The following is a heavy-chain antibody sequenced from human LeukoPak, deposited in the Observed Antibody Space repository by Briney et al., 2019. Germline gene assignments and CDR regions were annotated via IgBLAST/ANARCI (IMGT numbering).Heavy chain of an antibody. D-gene: IGHD3-9*01. CDR3: TTLPYYYDILTGYPTGHSDHDY. CDR1: GFTFSNAW. J-gene: IGHJ4*02. CDR2: IKSKTDGGTT. Sequence: PGGSLRLSCAASGFTFSNAWMSWVRQAPGKGLEWVGRIKSKTDGGTTDYAAPVKGRFTISRDDSKNTLYLQMNSLKTEDTAVYYCTTLPYYYDILTGYPTGHSDHDYWAREPWSPSPQ. V-gene: IGHV3-15*01.